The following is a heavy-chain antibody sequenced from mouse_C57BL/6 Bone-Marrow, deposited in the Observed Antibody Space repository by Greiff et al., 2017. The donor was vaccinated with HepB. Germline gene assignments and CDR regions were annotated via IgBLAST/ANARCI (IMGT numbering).Heavy chain of an antibody. Sequence: VQLQQSGAELVRPGASVKLSCTASGFNIKADYMHWVKQRPAQGLEWIGWLDPENGDTEYASKFQGKATITADTSSNTAYLQLSSLTSEDTAVYYCTTKGFDYWGQGTTLTVSS. CDR1: GFNIKADY. V-gene: IGHV14-4*01. CDR3: TTKGFDY. CDR2: LDPENGDT. J-gene: IGHJ2*01.